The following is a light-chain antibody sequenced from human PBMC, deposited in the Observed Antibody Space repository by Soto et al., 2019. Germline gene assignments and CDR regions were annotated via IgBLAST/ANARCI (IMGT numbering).Light chain of an antibody. V-gene: IGKV3-20*01. J-gene: IGKJ1*01. Sequence: EIVLTQSPGALSSSPGERATLSCGASQSVSSSYLAWYQQKPGQAPRLLIYGASTMATGIPERFSGSGSGTDFTLTISRLEPEDFAVDYCQQYGSSPRTFGQGTKVEIK. CDR1: QSVSSSY. CDR3: QQYGSSPRT. CDR2: GAS.